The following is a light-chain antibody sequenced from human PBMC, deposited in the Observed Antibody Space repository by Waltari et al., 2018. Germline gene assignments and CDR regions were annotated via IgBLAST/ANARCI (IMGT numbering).Light chain of an antibody. CDR2: DAS. Sequence: EILLTQSPVTLSVSPGERATLSCKASQSVRSYLAWYQQNHGQAPRLLIYDASNRASGIPARFSGSGSGTDFTLTISIVEPEDVAVYYCQQRHDLPLNVGGGTKLEIK. CDR3: QQRHDLPLN. V-gene: IGKV3-11*01. J-gene: IGKJ4*01. CDR1: QSVRSY.